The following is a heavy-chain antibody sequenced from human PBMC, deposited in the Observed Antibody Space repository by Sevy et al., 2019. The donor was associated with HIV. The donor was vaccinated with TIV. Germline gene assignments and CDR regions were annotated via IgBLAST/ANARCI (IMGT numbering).Heavy chain of an antibody. V-gene: IGHV4-39*01. D-gene: IGHD2-2*03. Sequence: SETLSLTCTVSGGSISSSSYCWGWIRQPPGKGLEWIGSIYYSGSTNYNPSLKSRVTISVDTSKNQVSLKLSSVTAADTALYYCARHDMDWPFDPWGQGTLVTVSS. J-gene: IGHJ5*02. CDR1: GGSISSSSYC. CDR2: IYYSGST. CDR3: ARHDMDWPFDP.